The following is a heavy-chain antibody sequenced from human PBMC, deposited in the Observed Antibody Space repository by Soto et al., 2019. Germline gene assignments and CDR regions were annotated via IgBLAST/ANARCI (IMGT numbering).Heavy chain of an antibody. V-gene: IGHV3-74*01. D-gene: IGHD2-15*01. CDR1: GFTFTNYW. J-gene: IGHJ6*03. CDR3: ARGDCVGGTCYSLAGSFYYYMDV. CDR2: INSDGSVS. Sequence: EVKLVESGGGLVQPGGSLRLSCAASGFTFTNYWMYWVRQAPGKGLVWVSRINSDGSVSSYADSVKGRLTISRDNVKNTLYLQMNSLRAEATAVYYCARGDCVGGTCYSLAGSFYYYMDVWGKGTTVTVFS.